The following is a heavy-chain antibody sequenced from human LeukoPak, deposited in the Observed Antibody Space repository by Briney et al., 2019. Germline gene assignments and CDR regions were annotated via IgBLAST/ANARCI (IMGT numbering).Heavy chain of an antibody. CDR1: GFTLSSYA. D-gene: IGHD6-19*01. Sequence: GGSLRLSCAASGFTLSSYAMHWVRQAPGKGLEWVAVISYDGSNKYYADSVKGRFTISRDNSKNTLYLQMNSLRAEDTAVYYCARGDSSGWYGASYFDYWGQGTLVTVSS. J-gene: IGHJ4*02. CDR3: ARGDSSGWYGASYFDY. CDR2: ISYDGSNK. V-gene: IGHV3-30-3*01.